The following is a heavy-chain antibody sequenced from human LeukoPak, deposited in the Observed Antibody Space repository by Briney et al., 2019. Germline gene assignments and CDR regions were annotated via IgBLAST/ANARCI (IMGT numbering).Heavy chain of an antibody. CDR3: ARGSWAADIVVVPAAIPSEGYYYYMDV. CDR2: IYYSGST. Sequence: GSLRLSCAASGFTFSDYYMSWIRQPPGKGLEWIGYIYYSGSTNYNPSLKSRVTISVDTSKNQFSLKLSSVTAADTAVYYCARGSWAADIVVVPAAIPSEGYYYYMDVWGKGTTVTVSS. D-gene: IGHD2-2*02. CDR1: GFTFSDYY. J-gene: IGHJ6*03. V-gene: IGHV4-59*01.